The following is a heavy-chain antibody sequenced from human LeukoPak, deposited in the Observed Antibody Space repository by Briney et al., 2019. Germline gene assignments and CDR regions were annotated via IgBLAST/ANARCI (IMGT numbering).Heavy chain of an antibody. V-gene: IGHV3-53*01. D-gene: IGHD3-22*01. CDR2: IYSGCST. J-gene: IGHJ4*02. CDR3: ARRAGDYSHPYDY. Sequence: GRSLRLSCTVSGFTVSTNSMSWVRQTPGKGLEWVSFIYSGCSTHYSDSVKGRFTISKDNSKNTLYLQMNSLRAEDTAVYYCARRAGDYSHPYDYWGQGTLVTVSS. CDR1: GFTVSTNS.